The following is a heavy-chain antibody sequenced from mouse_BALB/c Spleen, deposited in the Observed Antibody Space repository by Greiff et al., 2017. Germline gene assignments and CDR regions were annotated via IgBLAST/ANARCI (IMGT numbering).Heavy chain of an antibody. CDR1: GYTFTSYV. J-gene: IGHJ4*01. Sequence: VQLQQSGPELVKPGASVKMSCKASGYTFTSYVMHWVKQKPGQGLEWIGYINPYNDGTKYNEKFKGKATLTSDKSSSTAYMELSSLTSEDSAVYYCAKGYGNSRYYAMDYWGQGTSVTVSS. D-gene: IGHD2-1*01. CDR3: AKGYGNSRYYAMDY. CDR2: INPYNDGT. V-gene: IGHV1-14*01.